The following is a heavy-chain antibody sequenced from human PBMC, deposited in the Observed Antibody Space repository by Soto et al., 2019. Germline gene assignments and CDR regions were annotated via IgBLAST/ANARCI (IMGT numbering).Heavy chain of an antibody. J-gene: IGHJ4*02. CDR1: GGSINSDEYY. Sequence: QVQLQESGPGLVKPSQTLSLTCSVSGGSINSDEYYWTWIRQPPGGGLEWIGHVYYTGSTSYSPSFNSRLTISVDTSKNQFSVRLNSVSAADSAVYYCARDRSNSPDLFDSWGQGTLVTVSS. D-gene: IGHD1-1*01. CDR2: VYYTGST. V-gene: IGHV4-30-4*01. CDR3: ARDRSNSPDLFDS.